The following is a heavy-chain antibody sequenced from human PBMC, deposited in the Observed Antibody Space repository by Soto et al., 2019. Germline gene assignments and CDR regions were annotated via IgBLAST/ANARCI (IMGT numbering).Heavy chain of an antibody. CDR2: IYYSGST. J-gene: IGHJ3*02. CDR3: ARSSRHYDSTGYYGDAFDT. CDR1: GGSISSGGYY. Sequence: PWETLSLTCTVSGGSISSGGYYWSWIRQHPGKGLEGIGYIYYSGSTYYNPSLKSRVTISVDTSKKQFSLKLSSVTAAATAVYYCARSSRHYDSTGYYGDAFDTWGRGPMVTFSS. V-gene: IGHV4-31*03. D-gene: IGHD3-22*01.